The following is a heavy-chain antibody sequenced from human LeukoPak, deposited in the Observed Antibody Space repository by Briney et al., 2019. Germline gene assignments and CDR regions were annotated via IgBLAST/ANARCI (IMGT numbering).Heavy chain of an antibody. Sequence: GGSLRLSCAASGFTFSSYSMNWVRQAPGTGLECVSSISSSSSSIYYADSVKGRFTISRDDAKNSLYLQMNSLRAEDTAVYYCARTATDTGEFDYWGQGTLVTVSS. CDR2: ISSSSSSI. CDR1: GFTFSSYS. V-gene: IGHV3-21*01. J-gene: IGHJ4*02. D-gene: IGHD6-13*01. CDR3: ARTATDTGEFDY.